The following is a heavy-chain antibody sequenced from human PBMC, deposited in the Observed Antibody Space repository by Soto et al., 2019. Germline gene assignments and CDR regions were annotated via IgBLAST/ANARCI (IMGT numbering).Heavy chain of an antibody. CDR3: ARDRGVPAAKYGMDV. V-gene: IGHV4-59*01. Sequence: SETLSLTCTVSGGSISSYYWSWIRQPPGKGLEWIGYIYYSGSTNYNPSLKSRVAISVDTSKNQFSLKLSSVTAADTAVYYCARDRGVPAAKYGMDVWGQGTTVTVSS. J-gene: IGHJ6*02. CDR2: IYYSGST. CDR1: GGSISSYY. D-gene: IGHD2-2*01.